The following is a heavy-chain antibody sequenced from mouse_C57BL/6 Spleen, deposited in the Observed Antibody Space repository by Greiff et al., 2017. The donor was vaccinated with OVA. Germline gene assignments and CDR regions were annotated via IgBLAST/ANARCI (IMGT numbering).Heavy chain of an antibody. V-gene: IGHV3-6*01. CDR2: ISYDGSN. J-gene: IGHJ3*01. Sequence: EVKLEESGPGLVKPSQSLSLTCSVTGYSITSGYYWNWIRQFPGNKLEWMGYISYDGSNYYNPSLTNRISITRDTSKNQFFLKLNSVTTEDTATYYCARGSKGAWFAYWGQGTLVTVSA. CDR1: GYSITSGYY. CDR3: ARGSKGAWFAY. D-gene: IGHD2-5*01.